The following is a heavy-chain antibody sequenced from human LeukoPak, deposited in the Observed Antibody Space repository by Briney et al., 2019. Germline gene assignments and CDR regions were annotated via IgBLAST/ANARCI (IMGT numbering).Heavy chain of an antibody. CDR1: GGSFSGYY. J-gene: IGHJ4*02. Sequence: SETLSLTCAVYGGSFSGYYWSWIRQPPGKGLEWIGEINHSGSTNYNPSLKSRVTISVDTSKNQFSLKLSSVTAADTAVYYCARRTKEVGFDYWGQGTLVTVSS. CDR3: ARRTKEVGFDY. V-gene: IGHV4-34*01. CDR2: INHSGST.